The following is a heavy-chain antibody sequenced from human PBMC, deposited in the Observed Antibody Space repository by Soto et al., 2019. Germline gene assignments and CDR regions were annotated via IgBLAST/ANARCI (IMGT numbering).Heavy chain of an antibody. CDR3: AHTFPRGSFWEAFNY. CDR1: GSSLMTNGVG. D-gene: IGHD3-10*01. J-gene: IGHJ4*02. CDR2: IYRDDDR. Sequence: QITLKESGPTLVKPTQTLTLTCTVSGSSLMTNGVGVGWFRQPPGKALEWLALIYRDDDRRYRPSLKSRVTITKDNTKNQVFLTMTNMDPMDTGTYYCAHTFPRGSFWEAFNYWGQGSLVTVSS. V-gene: IGHV2-5*02.